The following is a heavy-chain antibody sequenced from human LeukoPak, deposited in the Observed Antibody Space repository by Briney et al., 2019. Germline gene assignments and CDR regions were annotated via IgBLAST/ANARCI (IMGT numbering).Heavy chain of an antibody. CDR2: ISSSSSYT. V-gene: IGHV3-21*05. CDR3: ARDRGEVIGSYYFDY. D-gene: IGHD3-22*01. Sequence: GGSLRLSCAASGFTFSSYSMNWVRQAPGKGLEWVSYISSSSSYTNYADSVKGRFTISRDNSKNTLYLQMNSLRAEDTAVYYCARDRGEVIGSYYFDYWGQGTLVTVSS. CDR1: GFTFSSYS. J-gene: IGHJ4*02.